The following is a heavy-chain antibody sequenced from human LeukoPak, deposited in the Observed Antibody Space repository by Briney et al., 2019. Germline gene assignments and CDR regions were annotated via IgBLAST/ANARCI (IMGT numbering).Heavy chain of an antibody. CDR3: AKLSIATTSVDYYYYYGMDV. V-gene: IGHV4-59*01. CDR2: IYYSGST. J-gene: IGHJ6*02. Sequence: SETLSLTCTVSGGSISSYYWSWIRQPPGKGLEWIGYIYYSGSTNYNPSLKSRVTISVDTSKNQFSLKLSSVTAADTAVYYCAKLSIATTSVDYYYYYGMDVWGQGTTVTVSS. CDR1: GGSISSYY. D-gene: IGHD6-6*01.